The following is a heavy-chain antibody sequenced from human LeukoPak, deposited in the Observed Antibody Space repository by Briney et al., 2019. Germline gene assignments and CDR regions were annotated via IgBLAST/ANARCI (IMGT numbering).Heavy chain of an antibody. Sequence: GGSLRLSCAASGFTFSSYAMHWVRQAPGKGLEYVSAISSNGGSTYYANSVKGRFTISRDNAKNTLYLQMGSLRAEDMAVYFCSIDGCSVGHCYYYFDYWGQGTLGTVSS. D-gene: IGHD2-15*01. J-gene: IGHJ4*02. CDR1: GFTFSSYA. CDR3: SIDGCSVGHCYYYFDY. CDR2: ISSNGGST. V-gene: IGHV3-64*01.